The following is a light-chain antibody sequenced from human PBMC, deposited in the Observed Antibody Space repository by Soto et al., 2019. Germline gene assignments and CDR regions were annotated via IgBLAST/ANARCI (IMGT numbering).Light chain of an antibody. J-gene: IGLJ3*02. CDR1: SRDVGGYSY. Sequence: QSALTQPASVSGSPGQSITISCTGTSRDVGGYSYVSWYQLHPGKVPKLMIYDVSNRPSGVSNRFSGSKSGNTASLTISGLQAEDEADYYCSSYTSTTPLVFGGGTKLTV. V-gene: IGLV2-14*03. CDR3: SSYTSTTPLV. CDR2: DVS.